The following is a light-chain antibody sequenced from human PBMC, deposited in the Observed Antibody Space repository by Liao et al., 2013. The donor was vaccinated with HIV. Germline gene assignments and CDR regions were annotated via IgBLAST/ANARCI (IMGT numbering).Light chain of an antibody. CDR1: KLGDKY. CDR2: QDS. V-gene: IGLV3-1*01. CDR3: QAWDSSTYV. J-gene: IGLJ1*01. Sequence: SDVLTQPPSVSVSPGQTASITCSGDKLGDKYACWYQQKPGQSPVLVIYQDSKRPSGIPERFSGSNSGNTATLTISGTQAMDEADYYCQAWDSSTYVFGTGTKVTVL.